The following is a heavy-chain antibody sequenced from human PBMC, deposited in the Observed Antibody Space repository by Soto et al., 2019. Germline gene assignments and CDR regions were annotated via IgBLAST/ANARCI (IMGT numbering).Heavy chain of an antibody. J-gene: IGHJ4*02. Sequence: EVQLLESGGGLVQPGGSLRLSCAASGFNFNNYAMTWVRQAPSKGMEWVSAISGGGDTTSYADSVKGRFTVSRDGSKNTLYLQMSSLRTEDTALYYCAKGPGGSGSLTPRVDFWGQGTLVTVSS. CDR2: ISGGGDTT. CDR1: GFNFNNYA. V-gene: IGHV3-23*01. D-gene: IGHD3-10*01. CDR3: AKGPGGSGSLTPRVDF.